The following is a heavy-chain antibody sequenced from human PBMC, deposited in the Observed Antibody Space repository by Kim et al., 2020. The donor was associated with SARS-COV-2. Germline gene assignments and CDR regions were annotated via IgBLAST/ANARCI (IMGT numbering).Heavy chain of an antibody. D-gene: IGHD2-15*01. CDR3: ARDGSCSGGSCYPVRSFDP. CDR1: GYTFTSYG. CDR2: ISAYNGNT. Sequence: ASVKVSCKASGYTFTSYGISWVRQAPGQGLEWMGWISAYNGNTNYAQKLQGRVTMTTDTSTSTAYMELRSLRSDDTAVYYCARDGSCSGGSCYPVRSFDPWGQGTLVTVSS. J-gene: IGHJ5*02. V-gene: IGHV1-18*01.